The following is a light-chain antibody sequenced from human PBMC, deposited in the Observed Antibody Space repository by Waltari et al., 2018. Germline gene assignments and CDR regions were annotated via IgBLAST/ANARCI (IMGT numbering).Light chain of an antibody. CDR2: AAS. Sequence: IQMTQSPSSLSASVGDRVTLTCRTSQGITNDLAWYQQKPGKAPKLLLYAASSLQSGVPSRFSGSGSGTDFTLTISSLQPEDFATYYCQQSYSTPWTFGQGTKVEIK. V-gene: IGKV1-39*01. CDR1: QGITND. CDR3: QQSYSTPWT. J-gene: IGKJ1*01.